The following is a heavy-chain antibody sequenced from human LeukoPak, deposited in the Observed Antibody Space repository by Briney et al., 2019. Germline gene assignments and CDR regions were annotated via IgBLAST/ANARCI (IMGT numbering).Heavy chain of an antibody. Sequence: GGSLRLSCAASGFTFSSYAMNWVRQAPGKELEWISNIRSESSGTTYAGSVKGRFTISRDNAENSLYLQINSLRADDTAVYYCVRDLNWAFDYWGQGALVTVSS. CDR2: IRSESSGT. CDR3: VRDLNWAFDY. D-gene: IGHD3-16*01. CDR1: GFTFSSYA. J-gene: IGHJ4*02. V-gene: IGHV3-48*01.